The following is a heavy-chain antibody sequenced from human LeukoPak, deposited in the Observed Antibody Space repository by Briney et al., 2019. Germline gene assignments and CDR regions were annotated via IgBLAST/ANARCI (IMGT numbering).Heavy chain of an antibody. J-gene: IGHJ3*02. CDR3: ARETYCSGGSCYKGNAFDI. CDR1: GFTFSSYG. V-gene: IGHV3-21*01. D-gene: IGHD2-15*01. CDR2: ISSSSSYI. Sequence: GGTLRLSCAASGFTFSSYGMSWVRQAPGKGLEWVSSISSSSSYIYYADSMKGRFTISRDNAKNSLYLQMNSLRADDTAVYYCARETYCSGGSCYKGNAFDIWGQGTMVTVSS.